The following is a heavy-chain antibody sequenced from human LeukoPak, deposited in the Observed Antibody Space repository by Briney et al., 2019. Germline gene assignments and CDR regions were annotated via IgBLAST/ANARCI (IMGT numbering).Heavy chain of an antibody. D-gene: IGHD2-21*01. CDR3: ARVVNPSYYYYYMDV. Sequence: SGGSLRLSCAASGFTFSDYYMSWIRQAPGKGLEWVSYISSSGSTIYYADSVKGRFTISRDNAKNSLYLQMNSLRAEDTAVYYCARVVNPSYYYYYMDVWGKGTTVTVSS. CDR2: ISSSGSTI. J-gene: IGHJ6*03. V-gene: IGHV3-11*01. CDR1: GFTFSDYY.